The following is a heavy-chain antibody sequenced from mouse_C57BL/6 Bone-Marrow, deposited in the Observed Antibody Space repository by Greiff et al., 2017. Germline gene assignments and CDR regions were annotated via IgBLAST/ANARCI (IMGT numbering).Heavy chain of an antibody. V-gene: IGHV1-59*01. J-gene: IGHJ1*03. CDR3: ARGYFDG. Sequence: QVQLQQPGAELVRPGTSVKLSCKASGYTFTSYWMHWVKQRPGQGLEWIGVIDPSDSYTNYNQKFKGKATLTVDTSSSTAYMQLSSLTSEDSAVYDCARGYFDGWGTGTTVTVSS. CDR2: IDPSDSYT. CDR1: GYTFTSYW.